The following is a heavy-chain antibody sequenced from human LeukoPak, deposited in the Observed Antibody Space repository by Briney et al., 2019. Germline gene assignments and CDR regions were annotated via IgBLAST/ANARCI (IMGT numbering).Heavy chain of an antibody. V-gene: IGHV4-39*01. Sequence: PSETLSLTCTVSGGSISSSSYYWGWIRQPPGKGLEWIGSIYYSGSTYYNPSLKSRVTISVDTSKNQFSLKLSSVTAADTAVYYCARHGEVWTYYYGSGSHYYYYYMDVWGKGTTVTVSS. CDR2: IYYSGST. CDR3: ARHGEVWTYYYGSGSHYYYYYMDV. CDR1: GGSISSSSYY. D-gene: IGHD3-10*01. J-gene: IGHJ6*03.